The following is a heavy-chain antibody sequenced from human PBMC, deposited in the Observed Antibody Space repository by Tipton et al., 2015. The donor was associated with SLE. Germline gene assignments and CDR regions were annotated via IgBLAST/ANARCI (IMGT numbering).Heavy chain of an antibody. J-gene: IGHJ6*02. Sequence: SLRLSCAASGFTFDDYGMTWVRQAPGKGLEWVSGINWNAGSIGYADSVKGRFTISRDNAKNSLYLQMNSLRAEDAALYYCARVGAARPYYYGMDVWGQGTMVTVSS. CDR2: INWNAGSI. D-gene: IGHD6-6*01. V-gene: IGHV3-20*04. CDR3: ARVGAARPYYYGMDV. CDR1: GFTFDDYG.